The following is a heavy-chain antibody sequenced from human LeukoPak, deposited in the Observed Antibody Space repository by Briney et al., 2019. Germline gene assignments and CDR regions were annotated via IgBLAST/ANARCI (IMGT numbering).Heavy chain of an antibody. CDR1: GFTFNTYG. CDR2: ISGSGGTT. V-gene: IGHV3-23*01. D-gene: IGHD2-15*01. J-gene: IGHJ4*02. CDR3: VKDKGAILGDF. Sequence: PGGSLRLSCAASGFTFNTYGMSWVRRSPGKRLEWVSAISGSGGTTFLADFVQGRFTVSRDNSRNTLYLQVNSLRAEDTAVYYCVKDKGAILGDFWGPETLVTVSS.